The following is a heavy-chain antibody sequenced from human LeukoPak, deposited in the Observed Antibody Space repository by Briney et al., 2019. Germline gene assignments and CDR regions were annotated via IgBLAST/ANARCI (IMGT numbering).Heavy chain of an antibody. J-gene: IGHJ6*02. D-gene: IGHD6-19*01. CDR3: AKVEVYSSGWYRGFYGMDV. CDR2: ISYDGSNK. V-gene: IGHV3-30*18. CDR1: RFTFSSYG. Sequence: GGALRLSCAASRFTFSSYGMHWVRQAPGKGLEWAAVISYDGSNKYYADSVKGRFTISRDNSKNTLYLQMNSLRAEDTAVYYCAKVEVYSSGWYRGFYGMDVWGQGTTVTVSS.